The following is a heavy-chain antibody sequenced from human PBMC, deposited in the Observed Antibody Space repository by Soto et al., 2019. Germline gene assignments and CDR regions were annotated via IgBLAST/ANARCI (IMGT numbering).Heavy chain of an antibody. CDR3: ARDRGLGTVTTVWDY. CDR1: GFTFSDYY. J-gene: IGHJ4*02. D-gene: IGHD4-17*01. V-gene: IGHV3-11*01. Sequence: PGGSLRLSCAASGFTFSDYYMSWIRQAPGKGLEWVSYISSSGSTIYYADSVKGRFTISRDNAKNSRYLQMNSLRAEDTAVYYCARDRGLGTVTTVWDYWGQGTLVTVSS. CDR2: ISSSGSTI.